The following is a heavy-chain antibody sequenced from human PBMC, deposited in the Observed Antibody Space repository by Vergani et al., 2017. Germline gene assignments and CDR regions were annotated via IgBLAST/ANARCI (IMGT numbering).Heavy chain of an antibody. CDR2: INHSGST. CDR1: GGSFSGYY. CDR3: ARVRGDNWYFDL. V-gene: IGHV4-34*01. Sequence: QVQLQQWGAGLLKPSETLSLTCAVYGGSFSGYYWSWIRQPPGKGLEWIGEINHSGSTNYNPSLKSRVTISVDTSKNQFSLNLTSVTAADTAVYYCARVRGDNWYFDLWGRGTLVTVSS. J-gene: IGHJ2*01. D-gene: IGHD3-16*01.